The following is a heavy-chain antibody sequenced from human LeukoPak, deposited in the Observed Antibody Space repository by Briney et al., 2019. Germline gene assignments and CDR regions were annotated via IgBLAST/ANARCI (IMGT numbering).Heavy chain of an antibody. CDR3: ARDGSSSWYGWFDP. Sequence: SETLSLTCTVSGGSISSYYWSWIRQPAGKGLEWIGRIYTSGSTNYNPSLKSRVTMSVDTSKNQFSLKLSSVTAADTAVYYCARDGSSSWYGWFDPWGQGTLVTVSS. CDR1: GGSISSYY. V-gene: IGHV4-4*07. CDR2: IYTSGST. J-gene: IGHJ5*02. D-gene: IGHD6-13*01.